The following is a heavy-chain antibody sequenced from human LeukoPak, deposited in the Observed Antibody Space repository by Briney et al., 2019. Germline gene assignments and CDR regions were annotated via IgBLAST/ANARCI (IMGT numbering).Heavy chain of an antibody. D-gene: IGHD2-15*01. CDR2: IYYSGST. J-gene: IGHJ5*02. CDR3: ARDRDNTKWYSYFDP. CDR1: GGSISSSSYY. Sequence: SETLSLTCTVSGGSISSSSYYWGWIRQPPGKGLEWIGSIYYSGSTYYNPSLKSRFTVSVDTSKNQFSLTATSVTAADTAVYYCARDRDNTKWYSYFDPWGQGTLVTVSS. V-gene: IGHV4-39*02.